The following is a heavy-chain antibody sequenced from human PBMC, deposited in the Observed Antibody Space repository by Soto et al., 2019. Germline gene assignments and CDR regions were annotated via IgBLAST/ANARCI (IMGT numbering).Heavy chain of an antibody. D-gene: IGHD3-3*01. CDR2: IYYSGST. CDR3: ARDRRPLRFLGRGGEGY. Sequence: QVQLQESGPGLVKPSETLSLTCTVSGGSVSSGSYYWSWIRQPPGKGLEWIGYIYYSGSTNYNPSLKSRVTTSVDTSKNQCSLRLSSVSAADTAVYYCARDRRPLRFLGRGGEGYWGQGTLVTVSS. J-gene: IGHJ4*02. CDR1: GGSVSSGSYY. V-gene: IGHV4-61*01.